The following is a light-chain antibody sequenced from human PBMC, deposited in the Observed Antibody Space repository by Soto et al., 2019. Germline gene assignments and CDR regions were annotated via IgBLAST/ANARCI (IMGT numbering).Light chain of an antibody. CDR2: TNN. CDR1: SSNIGRDY. J-gene: IGLJ1*01. Sequence: QSVLTQPPSASGTPGQRVTISCSGSSSNIGRDYVYWYQQLPGTAPRLLIYTNNQRPSGVPDRFSGSKSGTSASLVISGLQSEDEADYYCNSFTTSSTYVFGTGTKVTVL. CDR3: NSFTTSSTYV. V-gene: IGLV1-47*02.